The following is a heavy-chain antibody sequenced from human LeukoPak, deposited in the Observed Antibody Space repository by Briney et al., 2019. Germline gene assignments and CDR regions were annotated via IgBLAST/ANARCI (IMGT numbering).Heavy chain of an antibody. Sequence: SETLSLTCTVSGGSISSYYWSWIRQPPGKGLEWIGYIYYSGSTYYNPSLRSRVTISVDTSKNQFSLKLSSVTAADTAVYYCARGVNWFDPWGQGTLVTVSS. CDR2: IYYSGST. V-gene: IGHV4-59*08. J-gene: IGHJ5*02. CDR3: ARGVNWFDP. CDR1: GGSISSYY. D-gene: IGHD6-13*01.